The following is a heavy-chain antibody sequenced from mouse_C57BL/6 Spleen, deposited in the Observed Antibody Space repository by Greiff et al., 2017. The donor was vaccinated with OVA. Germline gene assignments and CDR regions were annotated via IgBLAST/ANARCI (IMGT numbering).Heavy chain of an antibody. D-gene: IGHD1-1*01. CDR3: ARSYYYGSSYAMDY. CDR2: IWSGGST. V-gene: IGHV2-2*01. J-gene: IGHJ4*01. CDR1: GFSLTSYG. Sequence: VQRVESGPGLVQPSQSLSITCTASGFSLTSYGVHWVRQSPGKGLEWLGEIWSGGSTDYYAAFISRLSISKEDSKSQVFFKMNSLQADDTAIYYYARSYYYGSSYAMDYWGQGTSVTVSS.